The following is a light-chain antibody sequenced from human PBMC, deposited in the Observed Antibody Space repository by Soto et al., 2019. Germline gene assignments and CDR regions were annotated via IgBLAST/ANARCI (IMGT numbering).Light chain of an antibody. V-gene: IGKV3-20*01. J-gene: IGKJ5*01. CDR1: QSVSSSH. CDR2: AAS. CDR3: QQYGYPPIP. Sequence: SLSIYHEKRTTLSCRGSQSVSSSHLAWYQHKPGQAPRLLIYAASSRATGSPDRFSGGGSGTDFTLTISLVEPEDRVVYYCQQYGYPPIPFAEGTILDI.